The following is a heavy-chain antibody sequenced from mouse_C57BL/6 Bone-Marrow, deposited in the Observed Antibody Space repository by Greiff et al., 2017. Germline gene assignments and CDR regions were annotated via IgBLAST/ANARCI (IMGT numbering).Heavy chain of an antibody. J-gene: IGHJ4*01. Sequence: EVQLVESGGGLVQPGESLKLSCESYEYEFPSYDMSWVRKTPEKRLELVAAITSDGGSTYYPDTIERRVTISRDNTKKTLYLQMSSLRSEDTALYYCARHGYGYYAMDYWGQGTSVTVSS. CDR1: EYEFPSYD. D-gene: IGHD2-2*01. V-gene: IGHV5-2*01. CDR3: ARHGYGYYAMDY. CDR2: ITSDGGST.